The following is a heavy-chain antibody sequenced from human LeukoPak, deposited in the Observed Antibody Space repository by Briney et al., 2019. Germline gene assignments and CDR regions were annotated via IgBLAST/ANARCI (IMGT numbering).Heavy chain of an antibody. Sequence: PGGSLRLSCAASGFTFDDYAMHWVRQAPGKGLEWVSGISWNSGSIGYADSVKGRFTISRDNAKNSLYLQMNSLRAEDTALYYCAKTYRSGWYDAFDIWGQGTMVTVSS. J-gene: IGHJ3*02. D-gene: IGHD6-19*01. CDR2: ISWNSGSI. CDR1: GFTFDDYA. CDR3: AKTYRSGWYDAFDI. V-gene: IGHV3-9*01.